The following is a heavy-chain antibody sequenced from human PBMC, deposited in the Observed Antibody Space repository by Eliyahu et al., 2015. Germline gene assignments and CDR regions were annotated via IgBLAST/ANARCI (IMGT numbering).Heavy chain of an antibody. V-gene: IGHV3-7*01. D-gene: IGHD6-13*01. CDR1: GFTFNSFW. J-gene: IGHJ4*02. CDR3: ARGVSSWGY. CDR2: IXQDGSAK. Sequence: EVQLVESGGGLVQPGGXXRLSCAASGFTFNSFWXXWVRQGPGEGLEWVANIXQDGSAKYNVDSVRGRFTVSRDNAKNSVYLQMNSLRAEDTAVYYCARGVSSWGYWGQGTLVTVSS.